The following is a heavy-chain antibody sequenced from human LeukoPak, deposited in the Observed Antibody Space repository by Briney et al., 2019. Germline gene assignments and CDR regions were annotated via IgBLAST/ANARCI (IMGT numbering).Heavy chain of an antibody. CDR2: IIPVFGIT. J-gene: IGHJ4*02. CDR3: ARGPASEPLQYYSDQ. CDR1: GDRFINFT. Sequence: GASVKVSCKAAGDRFINFTISWIRQAPGQGLGWMGGIIPVFGITNYAQKFPGRVTITSDESTSTAYMELISLRSEDTALYYCARGPASEPLQYYSDQWGQGTLVTVSS. D-gene: IGHD3-16*01. V-gene: IGHV1-69*01.